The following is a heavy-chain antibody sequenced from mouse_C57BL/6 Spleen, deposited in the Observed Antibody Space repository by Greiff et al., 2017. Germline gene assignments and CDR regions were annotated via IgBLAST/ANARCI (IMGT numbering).Heavy chain of an antibody. CDR2: SRNKANDYTT. CDR3: ARERDYYGSWYFDV. V-gene: IGHV7-1*01. CDR1: GFTFSDFY. D-gene: IGHD1-1*01. J-gene: IGHJ1*03. Sequence: EVKVVESGGGLVQSGRSLRLSCATSGFTFSDFYMEWVRQAPGKGLEWIAASRNKANDYTTEYSASVKGRFIVSRDTSQSILYLQMNALRAEDTAIYYCARERDYYGSWYFDVWGTGTTVTVSS.